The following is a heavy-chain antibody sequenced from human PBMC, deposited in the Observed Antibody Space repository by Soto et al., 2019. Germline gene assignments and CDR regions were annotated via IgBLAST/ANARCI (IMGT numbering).Heavy chain of an antibody. CDR3: ARVPLSGYYYDSSGYYRDY. J-gene: IGHJ4*02. Sequence: ASVKVSCKASGYTFTGYYMHWVRQAPGQGLEWMGWINPNSGGTNYAQKFKGWVTMTRDTSISTAYMELSRLRSDDTAVYYCARVPLSGYYYDSSGYYRDYWGQGTLVTVSS. CDR1: GYTFTGYY. V-gene: IGHV1-2*04. CDR2: INPNSGGT. D-gene: IGHD3-22*01.